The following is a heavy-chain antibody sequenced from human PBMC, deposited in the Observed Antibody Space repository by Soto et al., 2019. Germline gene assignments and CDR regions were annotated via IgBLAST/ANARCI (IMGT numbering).Heavy chain of an antibody. D-gene: IGHD6-13*01. V-gene: IGHV3-9*01. CDR2: ISWNSGSI. CDR1: GFTFDDYA. CDR3: AKDIAAAGTKYFDY. Sequence: EVQLVESGGGLVQPGRSLRLSCAASGFTFDDYAMHWVRQAPGKGLEWVSGISWNSGSIGYADSVKGRFTISRDNAKNSLYLQMNSLRAEDTALYSCAKDIAAAGTKYFDYWGQGTLVTVSS. J-gene: IGHJ4*02.